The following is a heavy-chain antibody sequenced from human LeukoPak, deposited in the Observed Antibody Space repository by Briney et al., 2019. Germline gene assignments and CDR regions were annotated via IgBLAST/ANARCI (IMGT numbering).Heavy chain of an antibody. Sequence: AASVKVSCKVSGYTLTELSMHWVRQAPGKGLEWMGGFDPEDGETIYAQKFQGRVTMTEDTSTDTAYMELSSLRSEDTAVYYCATGGLTYYYDSSGYYYLGYWGQGTLVTVSS. CDR3: ATGGLTYYYDSSGYYYLGY. V-gene: IGHV1-24*01. CDR1: GYTLTELS. J-gene: IGHJ4*02. CDR2: FDPEDGET. D-gene: IGHD3-22*01.